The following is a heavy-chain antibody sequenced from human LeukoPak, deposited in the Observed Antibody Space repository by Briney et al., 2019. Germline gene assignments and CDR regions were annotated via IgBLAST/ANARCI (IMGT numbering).Heavy chain of an antibody. CDR3: ARDLAARGGRYFDY. V-gene: IGHV4-31*03. CDR1: GGSISSGGYY. CDR2: IYYSGST. D-gene: IGHD6-6*01. J-gene: IGHJ4*02. Sequence: SQTLSLTCTVSGGSISSGGYYWSWIHQHPGKGLEWIGYIYYSGSTYYNPSLKSRVTISVDTSKNQFSLKLSSVTAADTAVYYCARDLAARGGRYFDYWGQGTLVTVSS.